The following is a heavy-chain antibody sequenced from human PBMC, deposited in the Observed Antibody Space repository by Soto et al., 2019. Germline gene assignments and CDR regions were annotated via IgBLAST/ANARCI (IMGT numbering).Heavy chain of an antibody. CDR1: GYSVSSDSAA. J-gene: IGHJ6*02. Sequence: PSHTLSLTCAPSGYSVSSDSAALNFIIQSPSRGLDCLGRTYYRSKWFNDYAVSVKSRITINPDTSKNQLSLQLNSVTPEDTAVYYCARVRYCRGGSCYYGMEVWGQGTTVTVSS. V-gene: IGHV6-1*01. D-gene: IGHD2-15*01. CDR3: ARVRYCRGGSCYYGMEV. CDR2: TYYRSKWFN.